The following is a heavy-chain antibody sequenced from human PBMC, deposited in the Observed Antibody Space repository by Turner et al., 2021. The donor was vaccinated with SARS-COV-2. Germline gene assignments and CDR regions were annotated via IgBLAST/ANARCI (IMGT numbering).Heavy chain of an antibody. Sequence: ELQLVESGGGLVQPGGSLRLSCAASGLTVSSNYMSWVRQAPGKGLEWVSVIYSGGSTYYTDSVKGRFTISRHNSKNTLYLQMNSLRAEDTAVYYCARSVAEDAFDIWGQGTMVTVSS. V-gene: IGHV3-53*04. D-gene: IGHD2-15*01. CDR2: IYSGGST. J-gene: IGHJ3*02. CDR1: GLTVSSNY. CDR3: ARSVAEDAFDI.